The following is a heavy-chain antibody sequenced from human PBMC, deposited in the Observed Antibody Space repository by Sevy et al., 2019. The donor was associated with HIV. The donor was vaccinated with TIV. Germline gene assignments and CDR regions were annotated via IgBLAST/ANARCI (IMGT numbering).Heavy chain of an antibody. Sequence: GGSLRLSCAASAFSFNTYAMSWFRRAPGKGLEWVSTISGSGDSTFYSDSVKGRFTISRDNSKNTLYLQMNSLRAEDTAVYYCAKPRGSFYFDYWGQGTLVTVSS. CDR1: AFSFNTYA. D-gene: IGHD3-16*01. CDR2: ISGSGDST. CDR3: AKPRGSFYFDY. V-gene: IGHV3-23*01. J-gene: IGHJ4*02.